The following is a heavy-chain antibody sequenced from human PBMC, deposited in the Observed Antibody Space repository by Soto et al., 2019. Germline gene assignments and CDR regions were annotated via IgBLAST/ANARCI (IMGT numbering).Heavy chain of an antibody. V-gene: IGHV1-58*02. J-gene: IGHJ4*02. CDR2: IVLGSGNT. D-gene: IGHD5-12*01. CDR1: GFTFTNSA. Sequence: SVKVSCKASGFTFTNSAMQWVRQARGQGLEWIGWIVLGSGNTSSAQKFRDRVTITRDTSTSTVYMELTSLRSEDTAVYYCARLSYEYSGYELDYWGQGTLVTVSS. CDR3: ARLSYEYSGYELDY.